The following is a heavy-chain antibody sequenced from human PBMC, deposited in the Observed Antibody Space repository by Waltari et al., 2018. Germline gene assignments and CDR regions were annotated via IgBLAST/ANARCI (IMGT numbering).Heavy chain of an antibody. CDR1: GFIVSGDY. CDR2: VFPPGDT. CDR3: ARSTSDYYYYPMDV. V-gene: IGHV3-53*05. J-gene: IGHJ6*01. Sequence: EVALVESGGSVVQPGGSLRLSCAASGFIVSGDYMSWVRQAPGKGLEWVSAVFPPGDTRYADSVKGRFTISRDNSKNSLYLQMNSLTSEDGALYYCARSTSDYYYYPMDVWGQGTTVTVSS.